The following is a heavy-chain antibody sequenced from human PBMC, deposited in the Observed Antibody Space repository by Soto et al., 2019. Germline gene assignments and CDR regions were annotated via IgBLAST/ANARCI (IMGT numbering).Heavy chain of an antibody. V-gene: IGHV4-30-2*01. CDR3: ARGKRGIRYYGSGTSDWLDP. CDR1: GGSISSGDYS. CDR2: MFHSGSA. D-gene: IGHD3-10*01. J-gene: IGHJ5*02. Sequence: SETLSLTCAVSGGSISSGDYSWSWIRQPPRKGLDLIGYMFHSGSAYYNSSLKSRVTISVDRSKNQFSLKLTSLTAADTAVYYCARGKRGIRYYGSGTSDWLDPWGQGTLVTVSS.